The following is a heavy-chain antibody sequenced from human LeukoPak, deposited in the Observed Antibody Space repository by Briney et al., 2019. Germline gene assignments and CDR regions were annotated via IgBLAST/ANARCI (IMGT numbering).Heavy chain of an antibody. Sequence: SETLSLTCSVSGGSISRISYYWGWIRQPPGKGLEWIGSMYYSGRTYYNPSLRTRATISVDTSKNQFSLKLSSVTAADTAVYYCARDWRYCSGGSCYRYYFDYWGQGTLVTVSS. CDR2: MYYSGRT. CDR3: ARDWRYCSGGSCYRYYFDY. J-gene: IGHJ4*02. V-gene: IGHV4-39*02. D-gene: IGHD2-15*01. CDR1: GGSISRISYY.